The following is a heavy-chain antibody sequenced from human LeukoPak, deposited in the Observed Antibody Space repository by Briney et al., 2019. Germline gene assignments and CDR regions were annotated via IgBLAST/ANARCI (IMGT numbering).Heavy chain of an antibody. Sequence: KPGGSLRLSCAASGFTFSSFSMNWVRQAPGRGLEWVSSISTGGSYINYADSVKGRFAISRDNAQNSLYLQMTSLRAEDTAVYYCARSEGYCSSASCDAYYYYMDVWGKGTTVTVSS. CDR1: GFTFSSFS. D-gene: IGHD2-2*01. CDR2: ISTGGSYI. CDR3: ARSEGYCSSASCDAYYYYMDV. V-gene: IGHV3-21*01. J-gene: IGHJ6*03.